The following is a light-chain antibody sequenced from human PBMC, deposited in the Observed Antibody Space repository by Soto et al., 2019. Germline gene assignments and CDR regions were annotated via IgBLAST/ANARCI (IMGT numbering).Light chain of an antibody. CDR1: PSDVGGYIS. CDR3: QSYDSSLSGSMV. V-gene: IGLV2-8*01. Sequence: QSALAQPPSASGSPGQSVTISCTGTPSDVGGYISVSWYQQHPGKAPKLIIYEVNKRPSGVPDRFSGSKSGNTASLTVSGLQAEDEADYYCQSYDSSLSGSMVFGTGTKVTVL. J-gene: IGLJ1*01. CDR2: EVN.